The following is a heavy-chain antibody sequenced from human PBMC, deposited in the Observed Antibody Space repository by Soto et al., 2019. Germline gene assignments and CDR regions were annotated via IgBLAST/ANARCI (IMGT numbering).Heavy chain of an antibody. J-gene: IGHJ4*02. CDR2: IWHDGGNK. CDR1: GFTFSNYA. D-gene: IGHD1-26*01. Sequence: EGSLRLSCAASGFTFSNYAMHWVRQAPGKGLEWVAVIWHDGGNKYYPDSVRGRFTISRDNSKNTLYLQMNSLRAEDTAVYYCARESQLHEIVTSVDYWGQRTLVTVSS. V-gene: IGHV3-33*01. CDR3: ARESQLHEIVTSVDY.